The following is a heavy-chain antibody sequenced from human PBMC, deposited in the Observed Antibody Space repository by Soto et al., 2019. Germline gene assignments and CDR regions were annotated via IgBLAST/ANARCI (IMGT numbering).Heavy chain of an antibody. Sequence: EVQLLESGGGLVQPGGSLRLSCAASGFIFSSYAMSWVRQAPGKGLEWVSAISGSGGTTYYADSVKGRFTVSRDNSKNTLYLPMNSLRAEDTAVYYCAKMGNVLLWFGELWSFDSWGQGTLVTVSS. CDR1: GFIFSSYA. CDR2: ISGSGGTT. V-gene: IGHV3-23*01. J-gene: IGHJ4*02. D-gene: IGHD3-10*01. CDR3: AKMGNVLLWFGELWSFDS.